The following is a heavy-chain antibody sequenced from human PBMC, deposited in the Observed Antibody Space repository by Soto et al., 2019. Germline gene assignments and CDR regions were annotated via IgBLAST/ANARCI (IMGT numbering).Heavy chain of an antibody. J-gene: IGHJ5*02. D-gene: IGHD3-16*01. Sequence: GGSLRLSCAASGFTFSSYGMHWVRQAPGKGLEWVAVIWYDGSNKYYADSVKGRFTISRDNSKNTLYLQMNSLRAEDMAVYYCARESMITFGGVVGWFDPWGQGTLVTVSS. CDR1: GFTFSSYG. CDR2: IWYDGSNK. V-gene: IGHV3-33*01. CDR3: ARESMITFGGVVGWFDP.